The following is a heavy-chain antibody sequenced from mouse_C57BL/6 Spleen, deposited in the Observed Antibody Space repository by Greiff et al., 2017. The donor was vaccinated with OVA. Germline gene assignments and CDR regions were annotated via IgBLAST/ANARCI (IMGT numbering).Heavy chain of an antibody. V-gene: IGHV14-4*01. D-gene: IGHD1-1*01. CDR2: IDPENGDT. CDR3: TRHYYGSSRD. J-gene: IGHJ2*01. CDR1: GFNIKDDY. Sequence: EVQLKQSGAELVRPGASVKLSCTASGFNIKDDYMHWVKQRPEQGLEWIGWIDPENGDTEYASKFQGKATITADTSSNTAYLQLSSLTSEDTAVYYCTRHYYGSSRDWGQGTTLTVSS.